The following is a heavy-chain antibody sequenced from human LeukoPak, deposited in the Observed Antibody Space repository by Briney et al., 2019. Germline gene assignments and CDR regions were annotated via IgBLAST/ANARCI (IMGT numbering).Heavy chain of an antibody. CDR3: ARVYDYVWGSPFDP. CDR2: ISAYYGNT. V-gene: IGHV1-18*01. Sequence: ASVKVSCKASGYTFTSYGISWVRQAPGQGLEWMGWISAYYGNTNYAQKLQGRVTMTTDTSTSTAYMELRSLRSDDTAVYYCARVYDYVWGSPFDPWGQGTLVTVSS. J-gene: IGHJ5*02. CDR1: GYTFTSYG. D-gene: IGHD3-16*01.